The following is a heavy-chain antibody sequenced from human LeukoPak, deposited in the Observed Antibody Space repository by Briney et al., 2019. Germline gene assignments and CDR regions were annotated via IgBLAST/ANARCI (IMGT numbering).Heavy chain of an antibody. J-gene: IGHJ4*02. V-gene: IGHV4-39*07. Sequence: SETLSLTCTVSGGSISSSSYYWGWIRQPPGKGLEWIGSIYYSGSTYYNPSLKSRVTISVDTSKNQFSLKLSSVTAADTAVYYCARDQEIAAALGYFDYWGQGTLVTVSS. D-gene: IGHD6-13*01. CDR2: IYYSGST. CDR3: ARDQEIAAALGYFDY. CDR1: GGSISSSSYY.